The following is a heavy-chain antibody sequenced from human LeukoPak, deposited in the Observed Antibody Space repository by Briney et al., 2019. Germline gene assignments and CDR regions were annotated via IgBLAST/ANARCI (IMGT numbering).Heavy chain of an antibody. CDR3: VSFYETY. D-gene: IGHD2/OR15-2a*01. CDR2: INSDGSWT. CDR1: GITFSSYS. Sequence: GGSLRLSCGASGITFSSYSMNWVRQAPGKGLVWVSHINSDGSWTSYADSVKGRFTISKDNAKNTVYLQMNSLRAEDTAVYYCVSFYETYWGRGTLVTVSS. V-gene: IGHV3-74*01. J-gene: IGHJ4*02.